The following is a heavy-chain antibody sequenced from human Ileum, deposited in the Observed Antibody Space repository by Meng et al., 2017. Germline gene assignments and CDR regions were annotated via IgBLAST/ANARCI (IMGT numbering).Heavy chain of an antibody. J-gene: IGHJ4*02. CDR2: IFQSGRT. D-gene: IGHD3-22*01. CDR3: ATSNDRDVYYLGY. CDR1: GTW. V-gene: IGHV4-4*02. Sequence: QVQLQGAGPRLVKPSGTLSLPCAGSGTWWSWVRQPPGKGLEWIGEIFQSGRTNYNPSLKSRVTISIDKSKSQISLQLSAVTAADTAVYSCATSNDRDVYYLGYWGQGTLVTVSS.